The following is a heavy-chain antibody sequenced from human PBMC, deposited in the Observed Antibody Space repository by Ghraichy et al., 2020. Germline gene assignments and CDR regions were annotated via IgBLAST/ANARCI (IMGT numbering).Heavy chain of an antibody. CDR1: GFTFDDYA. J-gene: IGHJ3*01. D-gene: IGHD6-19*01. CDR2: INWTGGTI. V-gene: IGHV3-20*04. CDR3: ARGRAVAGWGVFDF. Sequence: GGSLRLSCAASGFTFDDYAMSWVRQVPGKGLEWVSVINWTGGTIVYASSVKGRFTVSRDNAKNSLYLQLNSLRAEDTALYYCARGRAVAGWGVFDFWGQGTLVTVSS.